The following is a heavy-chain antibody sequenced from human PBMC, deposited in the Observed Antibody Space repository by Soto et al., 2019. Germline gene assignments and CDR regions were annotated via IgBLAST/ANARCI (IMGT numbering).Heavy chain of an antibody. CDR3: ARLDYDFWSSWAYYYYGMDV. V-gene: IGHV1-46*01. J-gene: IGHJ6*02. CDR2: INPSGGST. CDR1: GYTFTSYY. Sequence: ASVKVSCKASGYTFTSYYMHWVRQAPGQGLEWMGIINPSGGSTSYAQKFQGRVTMTRDTSTSTVYMELSSLRSEDTAVYYCARLDYDFWSSWAYYYYGMDVWGQGTTVTVSS. D-gene: IGHD3-3*01.